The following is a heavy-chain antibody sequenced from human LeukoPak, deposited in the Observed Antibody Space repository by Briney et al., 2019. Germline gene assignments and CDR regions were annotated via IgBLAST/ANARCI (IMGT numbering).Heavy chain of an antibody. CDR3: AKDRIAAAGILYNWFDP. CDR2: IRYDGSNK. CDR1: GFTFSSYG. Sequence: GGSLRLSCAASGFTFSSYGMHWVRQAPGKGLEWVAFIRYDGSNKYYADSVKGRFTISRDNSKNTLYLQMNSLRAKDTAVYYCAKDRIAAAGILYNWFDPWGQGTLVTVSS. D-gene: IGHD6-13*01. V-gene: IGHV3-30*02. J-gene: IGHJ5*02.